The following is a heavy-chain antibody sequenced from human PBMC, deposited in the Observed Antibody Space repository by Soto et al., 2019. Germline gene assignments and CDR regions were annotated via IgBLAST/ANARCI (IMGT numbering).Heavy chain of an antibody. CDR3: ARAGFSYPYLVF. CDR2: ACYSGPT. D-gene: IGHD1-1*01. V-gene: IGHV4-30-4*01. J-gene: IGHJ4*02. CDR1: GGPIKTGDYY. Sequence: PSETLSRTCNASGGPIKTGDYYRNWSRQPPGKVLEWSVYACYSGPTNYSPSLKLRAAISMDTSNNQFSLSQTSGSAAETADSFCARAGFSYPYLVFRGQGIRVTVSS.